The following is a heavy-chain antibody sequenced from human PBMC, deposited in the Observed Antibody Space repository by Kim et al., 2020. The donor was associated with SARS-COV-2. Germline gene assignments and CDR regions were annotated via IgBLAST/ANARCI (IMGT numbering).Heavy chain of an antibody. Sequence: GGSLRLSCAASGFTFDDYAMHWVRQAPGKGLEWVSGISWNSGSIGYADSVKGRFTISRDNAKNSLYLQMNSLRAEDTALYYCAKGGGTMVLRYFDYWGQGTLVTVSS. CDR3: AKGGGTMVLRYFDY. CDR1: GFTFDDYA. CDR2: ISWNSGSI. D-gene: IGHD3-10*01. J-gene: IGHJ4*02. V-gene: IGHV3-9*01.